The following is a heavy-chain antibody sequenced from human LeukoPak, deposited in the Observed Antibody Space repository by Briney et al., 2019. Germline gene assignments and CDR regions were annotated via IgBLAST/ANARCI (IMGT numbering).Heavy chain of an antibody. CDR2: INHSGST. D-gene: IGHD5-12*01. CDR1: GGSISSYY. CDR3: AGVGRGYSGYDYVSGWYYYYYMDV. V-gene: IGHV4-34*01. J-gene: IGHJ6*03. Sequence: SETLSLTCTVSGGSISSYYWSWIRQPAGKGLGWIGEINHSGSTNYNPSLKSRVTISVDTSKNQFSLKLSSVTPADTAVDCLAGVGRGYSGYDYVSGWYYYYYMDVWGKGTTVTVSS.